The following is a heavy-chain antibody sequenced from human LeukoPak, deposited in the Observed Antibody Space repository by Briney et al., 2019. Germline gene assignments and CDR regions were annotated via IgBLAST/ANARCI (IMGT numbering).Heavy chain of an antibody. CDR1: GGSTSSYY. J-gene: IGHJ4*02. D-gene: IGHD3-3*01. CDR3: ARDRSGYPDY. V-gene: IGHV4-59*01. Sequence: SETLSLTCAVSGGSTSSYYWSWIRQPPGKGLEWIGYIYYSGSTNYNPSLKSRVTISVDTSKNQFSLKLSSVTAADTAVYYCARDRSGYPDYWGQGTLVTVSS. CDR2: IYYSGST.